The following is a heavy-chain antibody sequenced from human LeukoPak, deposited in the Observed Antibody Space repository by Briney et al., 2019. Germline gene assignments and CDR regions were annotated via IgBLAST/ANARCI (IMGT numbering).Heavy chain of an antibody. J-gene: IGHJ2*01. CDR1: GGSVSSYY. Sequence: PSETLSLTCTVSGGSVSSYYWSWIRQPPGKGLEWIGYIYNSENTKYNSSLESRVSMSIDTSKNPFFLKLSSVPAADTAVYYCARFYSGPSGWFVLWYFDLWGRGSLVTVSS. CDR2: IYNSENT. V-gene: IGHV4-4*09. D-gene: IGHD6-19*01. CDR3: ARFYSGPSGWFVLWYFDL.